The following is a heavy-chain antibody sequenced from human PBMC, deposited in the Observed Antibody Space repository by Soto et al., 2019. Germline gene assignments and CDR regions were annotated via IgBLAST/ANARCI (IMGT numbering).Heavy chain of an antibody. CDR3: ARHRLDSSIAARPGGYNWFDP. CDR1: GGSISSYY. V-gene: IGHV4-59*08. D-gene: IGHD6-6*01. J-gene: IGHJ5*02. Sequence: SETLSLTCTVSGGSISSYYWSWIRQPPGKGLEWIGYIYYSGSTNYNPSLKSRVTISVDTSKNQFSLKLSSVTAADTAVYYCARHRLDSSIAARPGGYNWFDPWGQGTLVTVSS. CDR2: IYYSGST.